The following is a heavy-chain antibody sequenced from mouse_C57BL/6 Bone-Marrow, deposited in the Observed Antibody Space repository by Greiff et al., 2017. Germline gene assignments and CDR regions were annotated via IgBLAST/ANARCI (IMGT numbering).Heavy chain of an antibody. CDR2: IYPSDSET. Sequence: VQLQQPGAELVRPGSSVKLSCKASGYTFTSYWMDWVKQRPGQGLEWIGNIYPSDSETHYNQKFKDKATLTVDKSSSTAYMQISSLTSEDSAVYYCARGTAQATYWGQGTLVTVSA. CDR3: ARGTAQATY. CDR1: GYTFTSYW. J-gene: IGHJ3*01. D-gene: IGHD3-2*02. V-gene: IGHV1-61*01.